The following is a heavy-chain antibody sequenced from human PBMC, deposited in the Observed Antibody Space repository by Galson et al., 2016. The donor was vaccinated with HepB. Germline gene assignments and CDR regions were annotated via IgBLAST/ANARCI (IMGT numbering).Heavy chain of an antibody. CDR1: GFTFSGYS. J-gene: IGHJ3*01. V-gene: IGHV3-48*02. CDR3: SRDGRYCSSPNCYATSFDL. D-gene: IGHD2-2*01. Sequence: SLRLSCAASGFTFSGYSMNWVRQAPGKGLEWVSYISSGGVIIHYADSVKGRFTISRDTAKNLLYLQMNSLTDDATAVYYCSRDGRYCSSPNCYATSFDLWGQGTMVSVSS. CDR2: ISSGGVII.